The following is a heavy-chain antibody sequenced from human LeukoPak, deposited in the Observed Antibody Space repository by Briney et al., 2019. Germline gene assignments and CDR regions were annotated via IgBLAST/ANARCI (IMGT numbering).Heavy chain of an antibody. J-gene: IGHJ5*02. CDR1: GGSISSSSDY. CDR2: IYYSGST. D-gene: IGHD3-3*01. V-gene: IGHV4-39*01. CDR3: ARHNYDGWFDP. Sequence: SETLSLTCTVSGGSISSSSDYWGWIRQPPGKGLEWIGSIYYSGSTSYNPSLKSRVTISVDTSKNQFSLKLSSVTAADTAVYYCARHNYDGWFDPWGQGTLVTVSS.